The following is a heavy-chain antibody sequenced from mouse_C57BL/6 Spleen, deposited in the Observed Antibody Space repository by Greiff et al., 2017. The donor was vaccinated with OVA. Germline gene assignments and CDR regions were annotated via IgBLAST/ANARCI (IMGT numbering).Heavy chain of an antibody. V-gene: IGHV1-54*01. CDR1: GYAFPNYL. Sequence: QVHVKQSGAELVRPGTSVKVSCKASGYAFPNYLIEWVKQRPGQGLEWIGVINPGSGGTNYNEKFKGKATLTADKSSSTAYMQLSSLTSEDSAVYVCARGGAQATYAWFAYWGQGTLVTVSA. J-gene: IGHJ3*01. CDR3: ARGGAQATYAWFAY. D-gene: IGHD3-2*02. CDR2: INPGSGGT.